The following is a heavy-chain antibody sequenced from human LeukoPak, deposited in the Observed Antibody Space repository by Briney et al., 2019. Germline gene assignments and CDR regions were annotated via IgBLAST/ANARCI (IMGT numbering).Heavy chain of an antibody. CDR2: ISSSSTYI. Sequence: GGSLRLSCAASGFTFDHYAMNWVRQAPGKGLEWVSSISSSSTYIYYVDSVKGRFTISRDDARNSLYLQMNSLRAEDTAVYYCARDWSGDDYWGQGTLVTVSS. CDR1: GFTFDHYA. CDR3: ARDWSGDDY. V-gene: IGHV3-21*01. J-gene: IGHJ4*02. D-gene: IGHD3-3*01.